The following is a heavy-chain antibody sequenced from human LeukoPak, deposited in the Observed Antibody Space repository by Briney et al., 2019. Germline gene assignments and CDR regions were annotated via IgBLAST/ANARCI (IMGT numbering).Heavy chain of an antibody. CDR2: ISHTGST. D-gene: IGHD6-13*01. V-gene: IGHV4-39*07. CDR3: ARIYSSSWFLNWFDP. CDR1: GGSISSSNYY. Sequence: SETLSLTCTVSGGSISSSNYYWGWIRQSPGMGLDWIGSISHTGSTYYNPSLKSRVTISVDTSKNQFSLKLNSVTAADTAVYYCARIYSSSWFLNWFDPWGQGTLVTVSS. J-gene: IGHJ5*02.